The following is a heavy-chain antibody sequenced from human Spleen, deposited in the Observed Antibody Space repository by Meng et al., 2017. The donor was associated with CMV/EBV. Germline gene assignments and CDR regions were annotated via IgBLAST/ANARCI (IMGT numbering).Heavy chain of an antibody. CDR1: GFTFDDYA. J-gene: IGHJ4*02. Sequence: GGSLRLSCAASGFTFDDYAMHWVRQAPGKGLEWVSLISWDAASTYYADSVKGRFTISRDSSKNSLYLQMNSLRPEDTALYYCAKDINYYGSGKDYWGQGTLVTVSS. D-gene: IGHD3-10*01. V-gene: IGHV3-43D*03. CDR2: ISWDAAST. CDR3: AKDINYYGSGKDY.